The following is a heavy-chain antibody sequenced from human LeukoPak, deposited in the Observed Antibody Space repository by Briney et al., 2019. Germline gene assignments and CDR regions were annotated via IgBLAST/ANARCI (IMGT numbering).Heavy chain of an antibody. CDR2: ISWDGGST. CDR1: GFTFDDYA. CDR3: AKHRLWSGYYTGFDY. D-gene: IGHD3-3*01. J-gene: IGHJ4*02. V-gene: IGHV3-43D*04. Sequence: GGSLRLSCAASGFTFDDYAMHWVRQAPGKGLEWVSLISWDGGSTYYADSVKGRFTISRDNSKNSLYLQMNSLRAEDTALYYCAKHRLWSGYYTGFDYWGQGTLVTVSS.